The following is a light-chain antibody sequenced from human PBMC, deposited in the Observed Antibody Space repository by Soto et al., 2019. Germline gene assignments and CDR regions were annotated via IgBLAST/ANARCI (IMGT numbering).Light chain of an antibody. CDR1: QDITND. J-gene: IGKJ2*01. Sequence: DIQMTQSPSSLSASVGDRVTITCRASQDITNDLGWYQQKAGKAPKRLIYAASSLQSGVPSRFSGSGSGTEFTLTISSLQPEDFAVYYCQQYGNFPYTFGQGTKVDIK. V-gene: IGKV1-17*01. CDR2: AAS. CDR3: QQYGNFPYT.